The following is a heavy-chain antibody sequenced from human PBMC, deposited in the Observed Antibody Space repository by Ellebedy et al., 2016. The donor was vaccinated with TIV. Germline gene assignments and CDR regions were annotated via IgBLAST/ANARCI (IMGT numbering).Heavy chain of an antibody. CDR2: IWYDGSNK. CDR1: GFTFRNYG. V-gene: IGHV3-33*01. D-gene: IGHD3-22*01. CDR3: ARDTYNFDSSGYYFDY. J-gene: IGHJ4*02. Sequence: GGSLRLXCEASGFTFRNYGMHWVRQAPGKGLEWVAVIWYDGSNKKYADSVKGRFTISRDNSNNTLYLQTNSLRVEDTAVYYCARDTYNFDSSGYYFDYWGQGTLVTVSS.